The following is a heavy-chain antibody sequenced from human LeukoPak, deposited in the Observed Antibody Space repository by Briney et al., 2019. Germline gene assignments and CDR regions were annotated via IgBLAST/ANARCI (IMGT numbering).Heavy chain of an antibody. CDR2: MNPNSGNT. CDR3: ARVGADIVVVVAAIDYYYMDV. Sequence: GASVKVSCKASGYTFTSYDINWVRQATGQGLEWMGWMNPNSGNTGYAQKFQGRVTMIRNTSISTAYMELSSLRSEDTAVYYCARVGADIVVVVAAIDYYYMDVWGKGTTVTVSS. V-gene: IGHV1-8*01. D-gene: IGHD2-15*01. CDR1: GYTFTSYD. J-gene: IGHJ6*03.